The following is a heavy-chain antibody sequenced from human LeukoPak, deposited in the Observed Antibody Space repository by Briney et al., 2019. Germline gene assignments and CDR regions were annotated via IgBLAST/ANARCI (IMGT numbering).Heavy chain of an antibody. CDR1: GFTFSSYG. V-gene: IGHV3-30*18. J-gene: IGHJ3*02. D-gene: IGHD5-18*01. Sequence: GGSLRLSCAASGFTFSSYGMHWVRQAPGKGLEWVAVISYDGSNKYYADSVKGRFTISRDNSKNTLYLQMNSLRAEDTAVYYCAKDRGIQLWSDALDIWGQGTMVTVSS. CDR2: ISYDGSNK. CDR3: AKDRGIQLWSDALDI.